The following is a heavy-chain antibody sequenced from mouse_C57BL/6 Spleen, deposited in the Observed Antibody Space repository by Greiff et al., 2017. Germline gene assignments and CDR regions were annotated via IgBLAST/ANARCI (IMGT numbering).Heavy chain of an antibody. V-gene: IGHV1-80*01. D-gene: IGHD3-3*01. CDR3: ARSGSKGAEDY. CDR2: IYPGDGDT. J-gene: IGHJ4*01. Sequence: VQLLQSGAELVQPGASVKISCKASGYAFSSYWMTWVQQRPGKGLEWIGQIYPGDGDTNYNGQFKGKATLTADKSSSTAYMQLSSLTSEDPAFYFCARSGSKGAEDYWGQGASVAVSS. CDR1: GYAFSSYW.